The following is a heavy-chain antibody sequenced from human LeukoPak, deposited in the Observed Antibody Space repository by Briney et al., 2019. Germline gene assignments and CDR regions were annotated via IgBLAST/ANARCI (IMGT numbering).Heavy chain of an antibody. D-gene: IGHD6-19*01. Sequence: PSETLSLTCTVSGGSISSHYWSWIRQPPGKGLEWIGEINHSGNTNYNRSLKSRVTISVDTSKNQFSLKVTSVTAADTAVYYCARTLNGQWLGRFDFWGQGTLVTVSS. CDR2: INHSGNT. J-gene: IGHJ4*02. V-gene: IGHV4-34*01. CDR1: GGSISSHY. CDR3: ARTLNGQWLGRFDF.